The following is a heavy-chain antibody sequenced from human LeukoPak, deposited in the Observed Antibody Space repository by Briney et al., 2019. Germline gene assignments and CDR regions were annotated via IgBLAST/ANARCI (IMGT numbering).Heavy chain of an antibody. CDR2: INPSGGST. V-gene: IGHV1-46*01. D-gene: IGHD6-19*01. CDR1: GYTFTSYY. Sequence: ASVKVSCKASGYTFTSYYMHWVREAPGQGLEWRGIINPSGGSTSYAQKFQGRVTMTRDTSTSTVYMELSSLRSEDTAVYYCARGRFGGIAVAGIDYWGQGTLVTVSS. CDR3: ARGRFGGIAVAGIDY. J-gene: IGHJ4*02.